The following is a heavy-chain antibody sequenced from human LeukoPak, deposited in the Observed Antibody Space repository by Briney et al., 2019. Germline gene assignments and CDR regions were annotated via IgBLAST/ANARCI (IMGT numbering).Heavy chain of an antibody. V-gene: IGHV3-53*01. Sequence: GGSLRLSCAASGFTVSSNYMSWVRQVPGKGLEWVSVIYSGGSTYYADSVKGRFTISRDNSKNTLYLQMNSLRAEDTAVYYCARHYYDSSGPNFDYWGQGTLVTVSS. CDR2: IYSGGST. CDR3: ARHYYDSSGPNFDY. J-gene: IGHJ4*02. CDR1: GFTVSSNY. D-gene: IGHD3-22*01.